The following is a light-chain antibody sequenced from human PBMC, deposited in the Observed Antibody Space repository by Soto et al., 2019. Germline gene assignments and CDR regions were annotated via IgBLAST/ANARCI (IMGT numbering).Light chain of an antibody. CDR3: QQYGSSPGT. V-gene: IGKV3-20*01. CDR2: GAS. J-gene: IGKJ1*01. CDR1: QSVSSNY. Sequence: EIVLTQSPGTLSLSPGERATLSCRASQSVSSNYLAWYLQKPGQAPILLIYGASTRALGIPGRFSGSGSWTDITLTSSRLEPEDLAVYYCQQYGSSPGTFGQGNKVDIK.